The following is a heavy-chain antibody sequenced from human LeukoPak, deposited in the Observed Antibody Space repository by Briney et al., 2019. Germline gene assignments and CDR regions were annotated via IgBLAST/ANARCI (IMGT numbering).Heavy chain of an antibody. D-gene: IGHD1-7*01. Sequence: ASVKVSCKASGYTFTGYYMHWVRQAPGQGLEWMGWINPNSGGTNYAQKFQGSVTMTRDTSISTAYMELSRLRSDDTAVYYCARDQVTGTTVAYYYYGMDVWGQGTTVTVSS. CDR2: INPNSGGT. V-gene: IGHV1-2*02. CDR3: ARDQVTGTTVAYYYYGMDV. CDR1: GYTFTGYY. J-gene: IGHJ6*02.